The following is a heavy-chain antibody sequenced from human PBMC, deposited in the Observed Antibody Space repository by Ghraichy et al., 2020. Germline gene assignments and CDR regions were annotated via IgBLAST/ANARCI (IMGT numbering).Heavy chain of an antibody. CDR2: ISAYNGNT. D-gene: IGHD6-13*01. CDR1: GYTFTSYG. Sequence: ASVKVSCKASGYTFTSYGISWVRQAPGQGLEWMGWISAYNGNTNYAQKLQGRVTMTTDTSTSTAYMELRSLRSDDTAVYYCAKCDSSSWKMYYYYGMDVWGQGTTVTVSS. CDR3: AKCDSSSWKMYYYYGMDV. J-gene: IGHJ6*02. V-gene: IGHV1-18*04.